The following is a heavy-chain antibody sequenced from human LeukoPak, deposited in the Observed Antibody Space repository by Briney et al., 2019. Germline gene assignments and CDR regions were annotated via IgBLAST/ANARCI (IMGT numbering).Heavy chain of an antibody. J-gene: IGHJ5*02. Sequence: ASVKVSCKASGGTFSSYAISWVRQAPGQGLEWMGGIIPIFGTANYAQKFRGRVTITADESTSTAYMELSSLRSEDTAVYYCARTAGDPMSDWFDPWGQGTLVTVSS. D-gene: IGHD7-27*01. CDR2: IIPIFGTA. CDR3: ARTAGDPMSDWFDP. V-gene: IGHV1-69*13. CDR1: GGTFSSYA.